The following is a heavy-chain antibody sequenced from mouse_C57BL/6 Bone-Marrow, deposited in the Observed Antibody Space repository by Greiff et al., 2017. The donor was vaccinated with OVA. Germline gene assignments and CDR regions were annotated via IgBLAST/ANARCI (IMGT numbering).Heavy chain of an antibody. D-gene: IGHD2-2*01. V-gene: IGHV5-4*01. J-gene: IGHJ4*01. CDR3: AGYDVRYAMDY. CDR1: GFTFSSYA. CDR2: ISDGGSYT. Sequence: EVQRVESGGGLVKPGGSLKLSCAASGFTFSSYAMSWVRQTPEQRLEWVATISDGGSYTYYPDNVKGRFTISRDNAKNNLYLQMSHLKSEDTAMYYCAGYDVRYAMDYWGQGTSVTVSS.